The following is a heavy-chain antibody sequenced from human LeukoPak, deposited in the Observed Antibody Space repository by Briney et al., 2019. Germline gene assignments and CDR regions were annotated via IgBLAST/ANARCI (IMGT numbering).Heavy chain of an antibody. Sequence: ASVKVSCTASGYTLTSYGISWVRQAPGQGLEWMGWISAYNGNTNYAQKLQGRVTMTTDTSTSTAYMELRSLRSDDTAVYYCARHPLANRAFDYWGQGTLVTVSS. J-gene: IGHJ4*02. CDR2: ISAYNGNT. V-gene: IGHV1-18*01. CDR3: ARHPLANRAFDY. CDR1: GYTLTSYG.